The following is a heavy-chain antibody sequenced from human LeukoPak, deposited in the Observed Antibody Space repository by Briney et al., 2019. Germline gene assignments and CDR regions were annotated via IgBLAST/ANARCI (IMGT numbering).Heavy chain of an antibody. J-gene: IGHJ4*02. CDR3: ARGTNYYDSSGYLNY. CDR2: IWYDGSNK. CDR1: GFTFSSYG. V-gene: IGHV3-33*01. D-gene: IGHD3-22*01. Sequence: PGGSLRLSCAASGFTFSSYGMHWVRQAPGKGLEWVAVIWYDGSNKYYADSVKGRFTISRDNSKNTLYLQMNGLRAEDTAVYYCARGTNYYDSSGYLNYWGQGTLVTVSS.